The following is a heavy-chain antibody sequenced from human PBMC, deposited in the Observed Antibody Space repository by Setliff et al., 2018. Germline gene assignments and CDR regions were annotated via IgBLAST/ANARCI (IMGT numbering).Heavy chain of an antibody. D-gene: IGHD6-13*01. V-gene: IGHV4-34*01. CDR1: GGSFSGYY. CDR2: INHSGST. J-gene: IGHJ4*02. CDR3: AREWGMSSSWFQGYFDY. Sequence: LSLTCAVYGGSFSGYYWSWIRQPPGKGLEWIGEINHSGSTNYNPSLKSRVTISVDTSKNQFSLTLSSVTAADTAVYYCAREWGMSSSWFQGYFDYWGQGTLVTVSS.